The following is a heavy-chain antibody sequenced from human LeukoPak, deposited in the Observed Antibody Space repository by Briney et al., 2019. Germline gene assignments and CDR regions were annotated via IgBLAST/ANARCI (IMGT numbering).Heavy chain of an antibody. CDR1: GYAFTGYY. CDR2: INANSGGT. D-gene: IGHD3-10*01. J-gene: IGHJ4*02. V-gene: IGHV1-2*02. CDR3: ARGVTSDY. Sequence: ASVEVSCKASGYAFTGYYIHWVRQAPGQGLEWMGWINANSGGTSYAQKFQGRVTMTRDTSITTAYMEVSSLRSDDTAVYYCARGVTSDYWGQGTLVTVSS.